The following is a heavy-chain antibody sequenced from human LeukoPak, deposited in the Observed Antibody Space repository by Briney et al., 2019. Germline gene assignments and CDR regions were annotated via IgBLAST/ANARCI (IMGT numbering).Heavy chain of an antibody. CDR2: ISYDGSNK. CDR3: AKEGTPVTGFVDN. V-gene: IGHV3-30-3*01. CDR1: GFTFSSYA. J-gene: IGHJ4*02. D-gene: IGHD3-9*01. Sequence: GGSLRLSCAASGFTFSSYAMPWVRQAPGKGLEWVAVISYDGSNKYYADSVKGRFTISRDNSKNTLYLQMNSLRAEDTAVYYCAKEGTPVTGFVDNWGQGTLVTVSS.